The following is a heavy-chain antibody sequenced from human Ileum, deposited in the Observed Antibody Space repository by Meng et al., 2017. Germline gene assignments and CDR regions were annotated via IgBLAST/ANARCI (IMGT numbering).Heavy chain of an antibody. CDR2: IGRSGIT. CDR1: GGSISTSGYY. J-gene: IGHJ5*02. CDR3: VRSSGWVRTGFDP. V-gene: IGHV4-39*01. Sequence: QPQLQESGPGLVKPSEALSLTCSVSGGSISTSGYYWGWIRQPPGKGLEWIGSIGRSGITYYTPSLKSRVTVSIATSKSQFSLKLTSVTAADTAVYYCVRSSGWVRTGFDPWGQGTLVTVSS. D-gene: IGHD6-19*01.